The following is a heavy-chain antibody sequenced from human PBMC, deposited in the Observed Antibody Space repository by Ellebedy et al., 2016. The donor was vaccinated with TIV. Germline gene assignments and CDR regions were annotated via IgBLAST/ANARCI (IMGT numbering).Heavy chain of an antibody. J-gene: IGHJ4*02. CDR3: ARRGYSYGYAPYY. D-gene: IGHD5-18*01. CDR1: GYTFTSYY. V-gene: IGHV1-46*01. Sequence: AASVKVSCKASGYTFTSYYMHWVRQAPGQGLEWMGIINPSGGSTSYAQKFQGRVTMIRDTSTSTVYMELSSLRSEDTAVYYWARRGYSYGYAPYYWGQGTLVTVSS. CDR2: INPSGGST.